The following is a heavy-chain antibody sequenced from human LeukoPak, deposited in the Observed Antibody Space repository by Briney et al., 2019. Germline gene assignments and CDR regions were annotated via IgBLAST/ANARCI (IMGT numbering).Heavy chain of an antibody. CDR2: ISGSGGST. D-gene: IGHD1-26*01. V-gene: IGHV3-23*01. CDR1: GFTFSSYA. J-gene: IGHJ3*02. CDR3: AKGGGSYYAGRAFDI. Sequence: GGPLGLSCAASGFTFSSYAMSWVRQAPGKGLEWVSAISGSGGSTYYADSVKGRFTISRDNSKNTLYLQMNSLRAEDTAVYYCAKGGGSYYAGRAFDIWGQGTMVTVSS.